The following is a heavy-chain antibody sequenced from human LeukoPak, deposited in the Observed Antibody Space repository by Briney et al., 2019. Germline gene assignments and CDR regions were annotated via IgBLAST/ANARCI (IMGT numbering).Heavy chain of an antibody. J-gene: IGHJ6*02. CDR3: VKDGAIFGVPITRGGMDV. Sequence: GRSLRLSCAASGFTLNDFAMRWVRQTPGKGLEWVSGISWNSGSIGYADSVKGRFTISRDNGKNALYLEMNSLRAEDTALYYCVKDGAIFGVPITRGGMDVWGQGTTVTVSS. CDR1: GFTLNDFA. D-gene: IGHD3-3*01. V-gene: IGHV3-9*01. CDR2: ISWNSGSI.